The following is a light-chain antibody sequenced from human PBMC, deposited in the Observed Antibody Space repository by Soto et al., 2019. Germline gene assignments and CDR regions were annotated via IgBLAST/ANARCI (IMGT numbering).Light chain of an antibody. V-gene: IGLV2-14*01. CDR1: SSDIGHYDY. Sequence: QSALTQPASVSGSPGQSITISCTGTSSDIGHYDYVSWYQQHPGKAPKAMIYEVSSRPSGVSNRFSGSKSGNTASLTISGLQAEDEAYYYCSSYTTSTSFILFGGGTKLTVL. CDR2: EVS. CDR3: SSYTTSTSFIL. J-gene: IGLJ2*01.